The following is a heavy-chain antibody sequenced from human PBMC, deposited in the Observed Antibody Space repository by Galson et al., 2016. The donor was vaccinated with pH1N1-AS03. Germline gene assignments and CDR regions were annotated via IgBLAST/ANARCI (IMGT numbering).Heavy chain of an antibody. CDR1: GLTFSSYA. CDR3: ATAGNYFDIRRFDY. J-gene: IGHJ4*02. V-gene: IGHV1-69*05. CDR2: VKGVFRTT. D-gene: IGHD3-9*01. Sequence: SVKVSCKASGLTFSSYAISWVRQAPGQGLEWMGGVKGVFRTTNYAEKFQGRITITMDQSTGTAYMEVSSLRVEDTAVYYCATAGNYFDIRRFDYWGQGTPVTVFS.